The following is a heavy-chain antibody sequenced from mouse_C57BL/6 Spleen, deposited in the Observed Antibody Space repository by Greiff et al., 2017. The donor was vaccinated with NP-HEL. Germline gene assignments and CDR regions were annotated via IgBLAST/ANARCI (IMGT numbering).Heavy chain of an antibody. J-gene: IGHJ4*01. CDR3: AREEDYYGSSFPTNAMDY. Sequence: EVQLQESGPELVKPGASVKISCKASGYSFTGYYMNWVKQSPEKSLEWIGEINPSTGGTTYNQKFKAKATLTVDKSSSTAYMQLKSLTSEDSAVYYCAREEDYYGSSFPTNAMDYWGQGTSVTVSS. D-gene: IGHD1-1*01. CDR1: GYSFTGYY. CDR2: INPSTGGT. V-gene: IGHV1-42*01.